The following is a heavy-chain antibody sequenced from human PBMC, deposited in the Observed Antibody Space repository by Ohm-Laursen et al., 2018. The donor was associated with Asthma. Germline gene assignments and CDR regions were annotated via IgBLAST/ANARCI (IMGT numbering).Heavy chain of an antibody. J-gene: IGHJ4*02. CDR1: GFTFSSYA. V-gene: IGHV3-21*01. D-gene: IGHD6-6*01. CDR2: ISNSGTTI. Sequence: SLRLSCAASGFTFSSYAMSWVRQAPGKGLEWVSVISNSGTTIYYADSVKGRFTISRDNAKNSLFLQMDSLRVEDTGVYFCARSPTARPFDYWGQGILVTVSS. CDR3: ARSPTARPFDY.